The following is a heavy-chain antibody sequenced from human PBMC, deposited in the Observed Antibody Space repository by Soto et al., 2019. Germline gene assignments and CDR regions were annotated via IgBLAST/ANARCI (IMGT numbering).Heavy chain of an antibody. CDR1: GGSISRYY. Sequence: PSETLSLTCTVSGGSISRYYWSWIRQPPGKGLEWIGYIYYSGSTNYNPSLKSRVTISVDTSKNQFSLKLSSVTAADTAVYYCARSLYSKFSYFDYWGQGTLVTVSS. V-gene: IGHV4-59*01. D-gene: IGHD4-4*01. CDR2: IYYSGST. J-gene: IGHJ4*02. CDR3: ARSLYSKFSYFDY.